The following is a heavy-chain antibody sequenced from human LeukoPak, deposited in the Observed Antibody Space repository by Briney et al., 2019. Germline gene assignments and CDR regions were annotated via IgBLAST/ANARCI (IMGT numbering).Heavy chain of an antibody. J-gene: IGHJ4*02. CDR1: GGTFSSYA. Sequence: SVKVSCKASGGTFSSYAISWVRQAPGQGLEWMGGIIPIFGTANYAQKFQGRVTITADKSTSTAYVELSSLRSEDTAVYYCARDGFRTTTIFGVVIRTRPLDYWGQGTLVTVSS. D-gene: IGHD3-3*01. CDR2: IIPIFGTA. CDR3: ARDGFRTTTIFGVVIRTRPLDY. V-gene: IGHV1-69*06.